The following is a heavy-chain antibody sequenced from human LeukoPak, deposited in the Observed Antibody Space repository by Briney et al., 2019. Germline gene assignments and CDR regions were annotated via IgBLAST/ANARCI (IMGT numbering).Heavy chain of an antibody. Sequence: GGSLRLSCAASGFTFSNAWMSWVRQAPGKGLEWVGRIKSKTDGGTTDYAAPVKGRFTISRDDSKNTLYLQMNSPKTEDTAVYYCTTARITMIVVVFDYWGQGTLVTVSS. J-gene: IGHJ4*02. D-gene: IGHD3-22*01. CDR3: TTARITMIVVVFDY. CDR2: IKSKTDGGTT. V-gene: IGHV3-15*01. CDR1: GFTFSNAW.